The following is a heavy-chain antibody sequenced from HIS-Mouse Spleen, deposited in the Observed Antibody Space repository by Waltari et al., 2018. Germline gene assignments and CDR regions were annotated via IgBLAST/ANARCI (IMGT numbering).Heavy chain of an antibody. D-gene: IGHD3-3*01. V-gene: IGHV4-31*03. CDR3: ARSPYYDFWSGYSDNWFDP. Sequence: QVQLQESGPGLVKPSQTLSLTCTVSGVSISSGGCYWSCIRQHPGKGLEWLGYLYYSGNTYSNPSLKSRVTISLDTSKNQFSLKLSSVTAADTAVYYCARSPYYDFWSGYSDNWFDPWGQGTLVTVSS. CDR2: LYYSGNT. CDR1: GVSISSGGCY. J-gene: IGHJ5*02.